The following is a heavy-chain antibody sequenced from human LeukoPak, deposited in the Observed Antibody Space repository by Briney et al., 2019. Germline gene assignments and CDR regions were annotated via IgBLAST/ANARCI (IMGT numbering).Heavy chain of an antibody. CDR1: GGSISSGDYY. D-gene: IGHD6-19*01. J-gene: IGHJ4*02. Sequence: PPETLSLTCTVSGGSISSGDYYWSWIRQPPRKGLEWIGYIYYSGSTYYNPSLKSRVTISVDTSKNQFSLKLSSVTAADTAVYYCARGLKSLQWLVPDFFDYWGQGTLVTVSS. CDR3: ARGLKSLQWLVPDFFDY. CDR2: IYYSGST. V-gene: IGHV4-30-4*01.